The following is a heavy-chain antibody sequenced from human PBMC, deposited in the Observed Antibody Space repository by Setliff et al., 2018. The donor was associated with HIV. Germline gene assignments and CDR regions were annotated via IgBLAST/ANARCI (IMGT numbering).Heavy chain of an antibody. CDR3: ARVPLAYCGGDCFFYWYFDL. Sequence: PSETLSLTCTVSGGSISSYYWSWIRQPPGKGLEWIGYIYYSGSTNYNPSLKSRVTISVDTSKNQFSLKLSSVTAADTAVYYCARVPLAYCGGDCFFYWYFDLWGRGTLVTVSS. V-gene: IGHV4-59*01. J-gene: IGHJ2*01. D-gene: IGHD2-21*02. CDR2: IYYSGST. CDR1: GGSISSYY.